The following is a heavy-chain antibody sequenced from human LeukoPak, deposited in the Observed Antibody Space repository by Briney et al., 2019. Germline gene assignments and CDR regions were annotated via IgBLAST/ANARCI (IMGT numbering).Heavy chain of an antibody. D-gene: IGHD4-17*01. Sequence: ASVKVSCKASGYTFTSYAMNWVRQAPGQGLEWMGWINTNTGNPTYAQGFTGRFVFSLDTSVSTAYLQISSLKAEDTAVYYCARTTVTRRDGWFDPWGQGTLVTVSS. CDR3: ARTTVTRRDGWFDP. CDR1: GYTFTSYA. J-gene: IGHJ5*02. V-gene: IGHV7-4-1*02. CDR2: INTNTGNP.